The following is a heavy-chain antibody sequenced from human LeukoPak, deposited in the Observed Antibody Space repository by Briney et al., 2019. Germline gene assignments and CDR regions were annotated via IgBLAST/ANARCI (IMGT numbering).Heavy chain of an antibody. CDR3: ARGGGYDNPDY. D-gene: IGHD5-12*01. V-gene: IGHV1-69*13. CDR1: GGTFNSYT. Sequence: SVKVSCKASGGTFNSYTISWVRQAPGQGLQWMGGIIPIFGTANYAQKFQGRVTITADESTSTAYLELSSLRSDDTAVYYCARGGGYDNPDYWGQGTLVTVSS. CDR2: IIPIFGTA. J-gene: IGHJ4*02.